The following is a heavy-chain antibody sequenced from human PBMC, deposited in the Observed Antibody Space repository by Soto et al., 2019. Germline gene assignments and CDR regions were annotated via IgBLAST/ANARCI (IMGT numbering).Heavy chain of an antibody. CDR1: WDSFFSDGVA. D-gene: IGHD3-10*01. V-gene: IGHV6-1*01. CDR2: AIYRSKWSN. Sequence: SQTLSLTCGISWDSFFSDGVAWNWIRECPSRGLEWLRRAIYRSKWSNDYAASVKGRITVNPDTSKNQFSLHLNSVTPEDTAVYYCARDIRGYYYGMDVWGQGTTVTVSS. J-gene: IGHJ6*02. CDR3: ARDIRGYYYGMDV.